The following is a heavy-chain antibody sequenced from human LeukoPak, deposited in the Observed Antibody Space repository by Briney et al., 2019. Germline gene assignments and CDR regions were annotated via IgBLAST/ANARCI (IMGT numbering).Heavy chain of an antibody. Sequence: SETLSLICTVSGGYIGSYYWSWIRQPAGKGLEWIGRIYTSENTDYNPSLKSRVTMSVDMSTSQFSLRLTSVTAADTAVYYCAREGDYGDYSKSFYYMDVWGKGTTVTVSS. CDR3: AREGDYGDYSKSFYYMDV. V-gene: IGHV4-4*07. CDR1: GGYIGSYY. CDR2: IYTSENT. J-gene: IGHJ6*03. D-gene: IGHD4-17*01.